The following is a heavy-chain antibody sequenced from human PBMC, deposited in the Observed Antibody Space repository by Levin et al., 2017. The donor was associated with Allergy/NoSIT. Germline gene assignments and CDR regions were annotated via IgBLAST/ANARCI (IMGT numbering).Heavy chain of an antibody. CDR1: GGSISSGDYY. Sequence: SETLSLTCTVSGGSISSGDYYWSWIRQPPGKGLEWIGYIYYSGSTYYNPSLKSRVTISVDTSKNQFSLKLSSVTAADTAVYYCARGFFYPSNFDYWGQGTLVTVSS. CDR3: ARGFFYPSNFDY. J-gene: IGHJ4*02. D-gene: IGHD2/OR15-2a*01. CDR2: IYYSGST. V-gene: IGHV4-30-4*01.